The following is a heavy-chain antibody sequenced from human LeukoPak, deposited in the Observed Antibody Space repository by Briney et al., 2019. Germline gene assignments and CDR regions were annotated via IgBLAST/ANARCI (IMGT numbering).Heavy chain of an antibody. CDR3: TTSDINYRPFDN. V-gene: IGHV3-9*01. Sequence: GGSLRLSCASSGFTFDDYAMHWVRQAPGKGLELVSGISWNSGSIGYADSVKGRFTISRDNAKNSLFLQVSSLRAEDTAVYYCTTSDINYRPFDNWGQGTLVTVSS. D-gene: IGHD4-11*01. CDR2: ISWNSGSI. J-gene: IGHJ4*02. CDR1: GFTFDDYA.